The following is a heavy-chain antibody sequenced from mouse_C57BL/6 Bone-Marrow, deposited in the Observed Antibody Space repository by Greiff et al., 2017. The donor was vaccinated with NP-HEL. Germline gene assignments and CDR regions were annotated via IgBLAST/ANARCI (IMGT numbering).Heavy chain of an antibody. CDR1: GFTFSSYA. CDR2: ISSGGDYI. CDR3: TRGYYGSNNYFDY. V-gene: IGHV5-9-1*02. D-gene: IGHD1-1*01. J-gene: IGHJ2*01. Sequence: EVQGVESGEGLVKPGGSLKLSCAASGFTFSSYAMSWVRQTPEKRLEWVAYISSGGDYIYYADTVKGRFTISRDNARNTLYLQMSSLKSEDTAMYYCTRGYYGSNNYFDYWGQGTTLTVSS.